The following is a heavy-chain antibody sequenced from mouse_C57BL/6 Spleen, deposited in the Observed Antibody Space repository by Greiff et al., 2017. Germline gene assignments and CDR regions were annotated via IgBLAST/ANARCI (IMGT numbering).Heavy chain of an antibody. J-gene: IGHJ2*01. V-gene: IGHV5-16*01. CDR1: GFTFSDYY. CDR3: SRGRYYFDD. CDR2: INYDGSST. Sequence: EVQLVESEADLVKPGSSVKLSCTASGFTFSDYYMAWVRQVTEKGLEWVANINYDGSSTYYLDYLKGRSIISRDNATNILYLQMSSLMSEDAAAYYCSRGRYYFDDWGQGTTLTVSS.